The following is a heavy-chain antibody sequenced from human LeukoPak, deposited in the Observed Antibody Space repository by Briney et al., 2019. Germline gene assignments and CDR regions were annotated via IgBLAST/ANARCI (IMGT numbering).Heavy chain of an antibody. V-gene: IGHV4-59*01. CDR2: IYYSGST. Sequence: PSETLSLTCTVSDGSISTYYWNWIRQPPGKGLEWIGYIYYSGSTNYKSSLKSRVTISVDTSKNQFSLKLSSVTAADTAVYYCARTTEGGYSYGYFYYYYMDVWGKGTTVTISS. CDR3: ARTTEGGYSYGYFYYYYMDV. CDR1: DGSISTYY. J-gene: IGHJ6*03. D-gene: IGHD5-18*01.